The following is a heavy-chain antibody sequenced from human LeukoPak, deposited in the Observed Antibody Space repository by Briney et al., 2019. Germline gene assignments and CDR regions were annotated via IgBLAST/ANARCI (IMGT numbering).Heavy chain of an antibody. CDR3: ARDLDSRSWFPT. D-gene: IGHD6-13*01. V-gene: IGHV1-18*01. Sequence: ASVKVSCKASGDTFTTYGISWVRQSPGQGLEWMGWISAYNGNRKYAQKFQGRVTMATDTSTSTAYMELRSLRSDDTAVYYCARDLDSRSWFPTWGQGTLLTVSS. J-gene: IGHJ4*02. CDR2: ISAYNGNR. CDR1: GDTFTTYG.